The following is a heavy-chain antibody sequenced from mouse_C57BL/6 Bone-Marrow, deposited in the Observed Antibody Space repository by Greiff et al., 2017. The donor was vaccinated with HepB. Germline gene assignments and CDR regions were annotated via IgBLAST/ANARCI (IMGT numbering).Heavy chain of an antibody. V-gene: IGHV1-69*01. CDR1: GYTFTSYW. Sequence: QVQLQQPGAELVMPGASVKLSCKASGYTFTSYWMHWVKQRPGQGLEWIGEIDPSDSYTNYNHKFKGKSTLTVDKSSSTAYMQLSSLTSEDSAVYYCARRDFWGQGTTLTVSS. J-gene: IGHJ2*01. CDR2: IDPSDSYT. CDR3: ARRDF.